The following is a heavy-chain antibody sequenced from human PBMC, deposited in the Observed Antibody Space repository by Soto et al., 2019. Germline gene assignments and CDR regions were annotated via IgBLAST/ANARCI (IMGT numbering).Heavy chain of an antibody. Sequence: PSETLSLTCAVYGGSFSGYYWSWIRQPPGKGLEWIGEINHSGSTNYNPSLKSRVTTSVDTSWNQFSLKLSSVTAADTAVYYCARCGIWGGYDMDVWGQGTTATVSS. CDR1: GGSFSGYY. V-gene: IGHV4-34*01. J-gene: IGHJ6*02. CDR2: INHSGST. D-gene: IGHD3-3*01. CDR3: ARCGIWGGYDMDV.